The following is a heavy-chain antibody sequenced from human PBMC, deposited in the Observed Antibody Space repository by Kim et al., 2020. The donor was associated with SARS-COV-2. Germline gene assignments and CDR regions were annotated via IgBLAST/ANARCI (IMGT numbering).Heavy chain of an antibody. D-gene: IGHD5-12*01. V-gene: IGHV4-39*01. CDR3: ARWYGGYVHYFDY. J-gene: IGHJ4*02. Sequence: YNPALKGRVTISVNTSKNQFSLKLSSVTAADTAVYYCARWYGGYVHYFDYWGQGTLVTVSS.